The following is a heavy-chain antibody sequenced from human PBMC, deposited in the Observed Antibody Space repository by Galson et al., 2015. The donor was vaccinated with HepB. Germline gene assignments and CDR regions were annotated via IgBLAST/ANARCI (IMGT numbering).Heavy chain of an antibody. CDR2: INTKTGNP. CDR1: GYTFTTYP. D-gene: IGHD3-10*01. J-gene: IGHJ3*02. V-gene: IGHV7-4-1*02. CDR3: ARKGDSGTFYNGNTFDI. Sequence: SVKVSCKASGYTFTTYPMNWVRQAPGQGLEWMGWINTKTGNPTYAQGFTGRFVFSLDTSVSTAYLHISSLKAEDTAVYYCARKGDSGTFYNGNTFDIWGQGTMVTVSS.